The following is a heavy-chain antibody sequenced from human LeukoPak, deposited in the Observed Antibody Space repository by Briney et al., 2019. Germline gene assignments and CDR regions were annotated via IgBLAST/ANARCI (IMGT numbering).Heavy chain of an antibody. V-gene: IGHV4-59*08. CDR3: ARSTRWLWMMDV. CDR1: GGSISSYY. J-gene: IGHJ6*02. CDR2: NYYSGSP. D-gene: IGHD5-24*01. Sequence: SETLSLTCTVSGGSISSYYWSWIRQPPGKGLEWIGFNYYSGSPKYNPSLKSRVTISVDTSKNQFSLRLSSVTAADTAVYYCARSTRWLWMMDVWGQGTTVTVSS.